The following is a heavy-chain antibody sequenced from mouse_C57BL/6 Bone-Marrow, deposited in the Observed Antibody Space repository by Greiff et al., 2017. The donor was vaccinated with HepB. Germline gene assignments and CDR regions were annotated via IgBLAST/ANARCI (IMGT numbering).Heavy chain of an antibody. J-gene: IGHJ4*01. CDR2: IWRGGST. CDR3: AKGGSSPYYYAMDY. V-gene: IGHV2-5*01. D-gene: IGHD1-1*01. Sequence: QVQLQQSGPGLVQPSQSLSITCTVSGFSLTSYGVHWVRQSPGKGLEWLGVIWRGGSTDYNAAFMSRLSITKDNSKSQVFFKMNILQADDTAIYYCAKGGSSPYYYAMDYWGQGTSVTVSS. CDR1: GFSLTSYG.